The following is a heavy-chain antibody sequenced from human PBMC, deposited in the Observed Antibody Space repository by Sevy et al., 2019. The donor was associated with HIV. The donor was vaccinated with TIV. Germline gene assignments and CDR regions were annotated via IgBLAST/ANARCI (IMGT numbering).Heavy chain of an antibody. V-gene: IGHV3-30*04. CDR3: ARAPLGDYVWGSYRSRFDY. Sequence: GGSLRLSCTASGFTFSTYGLHWVRQAPGKGLEWVAVISYDGSNKYYADSVKGRFTISRDNSKNTLYLQMNSLRAEDTAVYYCARAPLGDYVWGSYRSRFDYWGQGTLVTVSS. CDR2: ISYDGSNK. J-gene: IGHJ4*02. CDR1: GFTFSTYG. D-gene: IGHD3-16*02.